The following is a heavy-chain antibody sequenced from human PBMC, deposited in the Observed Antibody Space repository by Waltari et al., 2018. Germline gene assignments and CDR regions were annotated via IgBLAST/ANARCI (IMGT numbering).Heavy chain of an antibody. D-gene: IGHD6-19*01. V-gene: IGHV3-74*01. J-gene: IGHJ4*02. CDR2: ISTDGSIT. CDR1: GFTFSHYW. Sequence: EVQLVESGGGLVQPGGSLRLSCAAAGFTFSHYWRHWVRQAPGKGLVSVSKISTDGSITNYADSVKGRFTISRDNAENTLSLQMHSLRAEDTAVYYCVKYSSSFLGDCWGQGTLVTVSS. CDR3: VKYSSSFLGDC.